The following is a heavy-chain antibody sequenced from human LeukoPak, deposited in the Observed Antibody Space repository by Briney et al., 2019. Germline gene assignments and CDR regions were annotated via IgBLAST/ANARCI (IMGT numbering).Heavy chain of an antibody. CDR3: ARGEDILTGYALLDY. V-gene: IGHV4-4*07. D-gene: IGHD3-9*01. Sequence: TSETLSLTCTVSGGSISSYYWSWIRQPPGKGLEWIGRIYTSGSTNYNPSLKSRVTMSVDTSKNQFSLKLSSVTAADTAVYYCARGEDILTGYALLDYWGQGTLVTVSS. CDR2: IYTSGST. J-gene: IGHJ4*02. CDR1: GGSISSYY.